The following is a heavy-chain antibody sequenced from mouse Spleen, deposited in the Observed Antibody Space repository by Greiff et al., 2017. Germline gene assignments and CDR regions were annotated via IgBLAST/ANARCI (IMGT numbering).Heavy chain of an antibody. CDR1: GYSITSGYY. Sequence: VQLKESGPGLVKPSQSLSLTCSVTGYSITSGYYWNWIRQFPGNKLEWMGYISYDGSNNYNPSLKNRISITRDTSKNQFFLKLNSVTTEDTATYYCAREGTTVVEGWYFDVWGAGTTVTVSS. CDR2: ISYDGSN. CDR3: AREGTTVVEGWYFDV. V-gene: IGHV3-6*01. D-gene: IGHD1-1*01. J-gene: IGHJ1*01.